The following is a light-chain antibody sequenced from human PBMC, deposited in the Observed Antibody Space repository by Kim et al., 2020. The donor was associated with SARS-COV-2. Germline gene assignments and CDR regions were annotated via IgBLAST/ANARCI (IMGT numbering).Light chain of an antibody. Sequence: QAGLTQPPSVSKGLRQTATLTCTGNSNNVGNQGAAWLQQHQGHPPKLLSYRNNNRPSGVSERLSASRSGNTASLTITGLQPEDEADYYCSTWDSSLNGWVLGGGTQLTVL. J-gene: IGLJ3*02. V-gene: IGLV10-54*01. CDR3: STWDSSLNGWV. CDR1: SNNVGNQG. CDR2: RNN.